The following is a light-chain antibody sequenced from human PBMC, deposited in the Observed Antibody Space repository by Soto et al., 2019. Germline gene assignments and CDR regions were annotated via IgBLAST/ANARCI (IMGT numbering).Light chain of an antibody. CDR3: CSYAGSSTVV. Sequence: QSALTQPASVSGSPGQSITISCTGTSSDVGGYNLVSWYQQHPGKAPKLMIYEGSKRPSGVSNRFSGSKSGNTASLTILGLQAEDEADYYCCSYAGSSTVVFGGGTKLTVL. V-gene: IGLV2-23*01. CDR1: SSDVGGYNL. J-gene: IGLJ2*01. CDR2: EGS.